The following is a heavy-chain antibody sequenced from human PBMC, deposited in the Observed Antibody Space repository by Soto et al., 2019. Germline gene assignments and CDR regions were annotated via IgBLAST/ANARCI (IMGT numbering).Heavy chain of an antibody. D-gene: IGHD2-15*01. J-gene: IGHJ2*01. CDR2: ISYDGSYQ. V-gene: IGHV3-30*03. Sequence: KGLEWVAVISYDGSYQYYSDSVKGRFTISRDNSKNTLNLQMNSLRVEDSAIFFQAEDGIRGSRTVSAFLLNRSSDL. CDR3: AEDGIRGSRTVSAFLLNRSSDL.